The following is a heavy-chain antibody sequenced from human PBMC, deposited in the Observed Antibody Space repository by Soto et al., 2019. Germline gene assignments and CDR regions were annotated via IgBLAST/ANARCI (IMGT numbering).Heavy chain of an antibody. CDR2: FNPGNGDT. CDR1: GYSFTKYG. V-gene: IGHV1-3*01. J-gene: IGHJ6*02. CDR3: ARTDCSSTSCYNYYYYGMDV. Sequence: QVQLVQSGTEVKKPGASVKDSCKTSGYSFTKYGLHWVRQAPGQRLEWMGWFNPGNGDTKYSQKFQGRVTITRDTSATTAYMELSSLRSEDSAVFYCARTDCSSTSCYNYYYYGMDVWGQGTTVTVSS. D-gene: IGHD2-2*01.